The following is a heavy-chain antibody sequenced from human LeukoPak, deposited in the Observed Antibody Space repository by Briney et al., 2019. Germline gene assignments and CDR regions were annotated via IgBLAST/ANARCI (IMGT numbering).Heavy chain of an antibody. Sequence: EASVKVSCKASGGTFSSYAISWVRQAPGQGLEWMGIINPSGGSTSYAQKFQGRVTMTRDTATSTVYMELSSLRSEDTAVYYCARDPSHLEMATIFSQYYFDYWGQGTLVTVSS. J-gene: IGHJ4*02. V-gene: IGHV1-46*01. CDR1: GGTFSSYA. CDR2: INPSGGST. D-gene: IGHD5-24*01. CDR3: ARDPSHLEMATIFSQYYFDY.